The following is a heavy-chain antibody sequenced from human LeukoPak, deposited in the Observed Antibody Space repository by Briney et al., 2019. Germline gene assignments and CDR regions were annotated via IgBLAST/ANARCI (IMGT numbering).Heavy chain of an antibody. CDR1: GIIVSNYW. Sequence: GGSLRLSCAASGIIVSNYWMHWVRQAPGKGLVWDSRINRDGSSTSYADSVKGRFTISRDNAKNTLYLQMNSLRAEDTAVYYCARGGGYSYGSFDYRGQGTLVTVSS. D-gene: IGHD5-18*01. CDR3: ARGGGYSYGSFDY. J-gene: IGHJ4*02. CDR2: INRDGSST. V-gene: IGHV3-74*01.